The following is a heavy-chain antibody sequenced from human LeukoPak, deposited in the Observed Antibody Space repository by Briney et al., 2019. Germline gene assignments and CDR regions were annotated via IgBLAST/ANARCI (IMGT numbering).Heavy chain of an antibody. CDR1: GFTFSSYG. D-gene: IGHD6-13*01. V-gene: IGHV3-30*18. CDR2: ISYDGSNK. J-gene: IGHJ3*02. CDR3: AKGDSSSWPPGAFDI. Sequence: GRSLRLSCAAFGFTFSSYGMHWVRQAPGKGLEWVAVISYDGSNKYYADSVKGRFTISRDNSKNTLYLQMNSLRAEDTAVYYCAKGDSSSWPPGAFDIWGQGTMVTVSS.